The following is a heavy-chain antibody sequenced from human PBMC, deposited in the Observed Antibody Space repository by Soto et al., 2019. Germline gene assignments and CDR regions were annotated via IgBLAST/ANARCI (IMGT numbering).Heavy chain of an antibody. Sequence: SETLSLTCTVSGGSVSSGSYYWSWIRQPPGKGLEWIGYIYYSGSTNYNPSLKSRVTISVDTSKNQFSLKLSSVTAADTAVYYCGRSLVPADMHPNFDYWGQGTLVTVSS. D-gene: IGHD2-2*01. J-gene: IGHJ4*02. CDR1: GGSVSSGSYY. CDR2: IYYSGST. CDR3: GRSLVPADMHPNFDY. V-gene: IGHV4-61*01.